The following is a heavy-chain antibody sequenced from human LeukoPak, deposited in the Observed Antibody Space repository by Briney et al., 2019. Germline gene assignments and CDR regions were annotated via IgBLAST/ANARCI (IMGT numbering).Heavy chain of an antibody. CDR2: ISESGDAT. Sequence: PGGSLRLSCAASGFTFSSCAMSWVRQAPGKGLEWVSAISESGDATYYADSVRGRFTISRDNSKNTLYLQMNRLRVDDTAIYYCAKFRDYWGQGTLVTVSS. J-gene: IGHJ4*02. CDR1: GFTFSSCA. V-gene: IGHV3-23*01. CDR3: AKFRDY.